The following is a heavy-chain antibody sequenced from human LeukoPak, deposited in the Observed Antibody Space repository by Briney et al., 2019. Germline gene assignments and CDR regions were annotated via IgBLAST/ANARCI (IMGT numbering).Heavy chain of an antibody. V-gene: IGHV5-51*01. D-gene: IGHD5-18*01. CDR2: IWPGDSQP. J-gene: IGHJ4*02. CDR1: GYSFTNYL. Sequence: GESLKISCKGSGYSFTNYLIGWVRQKPGKGLEWMGIIWPGDSQPKYSPSFQGQVTISVDKSISTAYLQWSSLKASDSAMYYCARRGYSYDYFDYWGQGTLVTVSS. CDR3: ARRGYSYDYFDY.